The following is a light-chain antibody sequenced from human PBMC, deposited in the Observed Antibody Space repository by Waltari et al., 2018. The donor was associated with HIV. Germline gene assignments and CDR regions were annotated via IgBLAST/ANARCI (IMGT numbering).Light chain of an antibody. Sequence: DIQMTQSPSTLSASVGARVTITCRASQSITAWLDWYQQKPGKAPKLLIYKASSLQSGVPSRFSGSGSGTEFTLTISSLQPDDCATYYCQQYNSYSHTFGQGTKLEIK. CDR1: QSITAW. J-gene: IGKJ2*01. CDR3: QQYNSYSHT. V-gene: IGKV1-5*03. CDR2: KAS.